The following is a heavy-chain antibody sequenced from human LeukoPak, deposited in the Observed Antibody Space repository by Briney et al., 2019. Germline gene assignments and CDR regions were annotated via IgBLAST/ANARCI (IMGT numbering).Heavy chain of an antibody. V-gene: IGHV4-31*11. J-gene: IGHJ4*02. Sequence: PSETLSLTCAVYGGSFSGYYWSWIRQHPGKGLEWMGYIYYSGSTYYNPSLKSRVTISVDTSKNQFSLKLSSVTAADTAVYYCARAGHYYDSSGYGQFDYWGQGTLVTVSS. CDR1: GGSFSGYY. CDR3: ARAGHYYDSSGYGQFDY. D-gene: IGHD3-22*01. CDR2: IYYSGST.